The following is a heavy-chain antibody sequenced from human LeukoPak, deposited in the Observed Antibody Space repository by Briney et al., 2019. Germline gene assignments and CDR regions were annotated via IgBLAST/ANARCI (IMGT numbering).Heavy chain of an antibody. V-gene: IGHV3-23*01. J-gene: IGHJ4*02. CDR2: ISGSGGST. CDR1: GFTFSSYA. CDR3: ANLYCSSTSCLY. D-gene: IGHD2-2*01. Sequence: PGASLRLSCAASGFTFSSYAMSWVRQAPGKGLEWVSAISGSGGSTYYADTVKGRFTISRDNSKNTLYLQMNSLRAEDTAVYYCANLYCSSTSCLYWGQGTLVTVSS.